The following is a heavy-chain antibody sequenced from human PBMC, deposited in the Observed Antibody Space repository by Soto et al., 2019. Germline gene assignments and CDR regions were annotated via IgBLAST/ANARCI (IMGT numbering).Heavy chain of an antibody. D-gene: IGHD6-13*01. CDR2: IYYSGST. CDR1: GGSISSYY. Sequence: PSETLSLTCTVSGGSISSYYWSWIRQPPGKGLEWIGYIYYSGSTNYNPSLKSRVTIAVDTSKNQFSLKLSSVTAADTAVYYCARASGYSSSWYKFWGQGTLVTVSS. V-gene: IGHV4-59*12. J-gene: IGHJ4*02. CDR3: ARASGYSSSWYKF.